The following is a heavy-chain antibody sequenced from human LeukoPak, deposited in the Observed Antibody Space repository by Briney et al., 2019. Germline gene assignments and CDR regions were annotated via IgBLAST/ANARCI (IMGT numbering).Heavy chain of an antibody. CDR2: IRSKANSYAT. CDR3: TRLGYSSGWYVAAFDI. D-gene: IGHD6-19*01. Sequence: GGSLRRSCAASGFTFSGSAMHWVRQASGKGLEWVGRIRSKANSYATAYAASVKGRFTISRDDSKNTAYLQMNSLKTEDTAVYYCTRLGYSSGWYVAAFDIWGQGTMVTVSS. CDR1: GFTFSGSA. V-gene: IGHV3-73*01. J-gene: IGHJ3*02.